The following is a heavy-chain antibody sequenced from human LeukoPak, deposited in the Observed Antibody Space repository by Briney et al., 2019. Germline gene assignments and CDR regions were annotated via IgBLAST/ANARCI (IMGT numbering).Heavy chain of an antibody. J-gene: IGHJ4*02. CDR1: GYTFTGHY. CDR3: ARDSAGDLDS. CDR2: INPNSGGI. V-gene: IGHV1-2*02. D-gene: IGHD7-27*01. Sequence: GASVKVSCKASGYTFTGHYMHWVRQAPGQGLEWMGWINPNSGGINYAQKFQGRVTMTRDTSISTAYMELSRMRSDDTAVYYCARDSAGDLDSWGQGTLVTVSS.